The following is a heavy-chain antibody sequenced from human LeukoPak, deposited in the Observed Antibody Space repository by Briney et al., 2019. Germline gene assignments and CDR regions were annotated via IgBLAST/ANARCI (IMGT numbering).Heavy chain of an antibody. CDR1: GGSFSGYY. D-gene: IGHD2-2*01. V-gene: IGHV4-34*01. J-gene: IGHJ2*01. Sequence: SETLSLTCAVYGGSFSGYYWSWIRHPPGKGLEWIGEINHSGSTNYNPSLKSRVTISVETSKNHFSLKLSSVTAADTAVYYCARAVVVPADWARRTYSTESGPQYFDLWGRGTLVTVSS. CDR2: INHSGST. CDR3: ARAVVVPADWARRTYSTESGPQYFDL.